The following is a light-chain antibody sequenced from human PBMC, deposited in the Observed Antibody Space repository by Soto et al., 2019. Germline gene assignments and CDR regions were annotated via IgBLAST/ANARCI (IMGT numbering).Light chain of an antibody. V-gene: IGKV3-15*01. Sequence: EVVMTQSPATLSVSPGERATLSCRASQSVSSNLAWYQQKPGQAPRLLIYGASTRAAGIPARFSGSGSGTDFTLTITSLQSEDFGFYYCHQHNNWWTFGQGTKVEIK. CDR3: HQHNNWWT. CDR2: GAS. CDR1: QSVSSN. J-gene: IGKJ1*01.